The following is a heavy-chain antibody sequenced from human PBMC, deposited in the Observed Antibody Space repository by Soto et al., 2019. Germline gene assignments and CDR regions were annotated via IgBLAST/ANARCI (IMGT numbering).Heavy chain of an antibody. Sequence: QPGGSLRLSCAASGFTFSNYWMSWVRQAPGKGLEWVANIKGDESQKYYVDSVRGRFTISRDNTKNSVYLQMNSLRSEVTALYYCVRDTSSGWSFDHWGQGAPVTVSS. V-gene: IGHV3-7*05. D-gene: IGHD6-19*01. CDR1: GFTFSNYW. CDR2: IKGDESQK. CDR3: VRDTSSGWSFDH. J-gene: IGHJ4*02.